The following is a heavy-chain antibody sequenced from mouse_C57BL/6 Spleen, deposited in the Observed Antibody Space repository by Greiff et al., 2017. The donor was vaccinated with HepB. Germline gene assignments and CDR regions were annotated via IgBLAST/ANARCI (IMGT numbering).Heavy chain of an antibody. CDR3: ARLFTTVVAHWYFDV. CDR2: ISGGGGNT. Sequence: EVQLVESGGGLVKPGGSLKLSCAASGFTFSSYTMSWVRQTPEKRLEWVATISGGGGNTYYPDSVKGRFTISRDNAKNTLYLQMSSLRSEDTALYYCARLFTTVVAHWYFDVWGTGTTVTVSS. V-gene: IGHV5-9*01. J-gene: IGHJ1*03. D-gene: IGHD1-1*01. CDR1: GFTFSSYT.